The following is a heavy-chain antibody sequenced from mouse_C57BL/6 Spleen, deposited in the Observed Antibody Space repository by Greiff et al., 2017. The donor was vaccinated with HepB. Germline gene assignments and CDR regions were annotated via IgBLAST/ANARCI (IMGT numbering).Heavy chain of an antibody. CDR1: GYAFSSSW. CDR3: ARLGAQGGAY. CDR2: IYPGDGDT. J-gene: IGHJ3*01. Sequence: VKLQESGPELVKPGASVKISCKASGYAFSSSWMNWVKQRPGKGLEWIGRIYPGDGDTNYNGKFKGKATLTADKSSSTAYMQLSSLTSEDSAVYFCARLGAQGGAYWGQGTLVTVSA. D-gene: IGHD3-2*02. V-gene: IGHV1-82*01.